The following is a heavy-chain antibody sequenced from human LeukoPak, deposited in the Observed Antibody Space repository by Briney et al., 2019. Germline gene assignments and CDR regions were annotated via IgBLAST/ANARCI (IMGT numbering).Heavy chain of an antibody. CDR2: ISYDGSNK. J-gene: IGHJ4*02. Sequence: GGSLRLSCAASGFTFSSYPMHWVRPAPGKGLEGVAVISYDGSNKYYADSVKGRFTISRDNSKNTLYLQMNSLRAEDTAVYYCARADSSRYHWGQGTLVTVSS. D-gene: IGHD3-22*01. V-gene: IGHV3-30*04. CDR1: GFTFSSYP. CDR3: ARADSSRYH.